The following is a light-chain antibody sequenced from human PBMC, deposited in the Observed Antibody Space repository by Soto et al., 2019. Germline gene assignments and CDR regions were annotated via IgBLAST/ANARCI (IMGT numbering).Light chain of an antibody. CDR2: EVS. CDR1: SSDVGGYNY. J-gene: IGLJ1*01. V-gene: IGLV2-14*01. Sequence: QSALTQPASVSGSPGQSITISCTGTSSDVGGYNYVSWYQQHPGKAPKLMIYEVSNRPSGVSNRFSGSKSGNTASLTISGLQAEDEADYYCSSYTISSTPLYVFGTGTKVTVL. CDR3: SSYTISSTPLYV.